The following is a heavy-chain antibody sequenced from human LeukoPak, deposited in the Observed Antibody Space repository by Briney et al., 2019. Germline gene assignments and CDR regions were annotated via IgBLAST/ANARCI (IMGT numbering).Heavy chain of an antibody. J-gene: IGHJ4*02. CDR1: GHTLTELS. CDR3: ATGRYFDRAHDY. CDR2: FDPEDGET. V-gene: IGHV1-24*01. Sequence: ASVKVSCKVSGHTLTELSMHWVRQAPGKGLEWMGGFDPEDGETIYAQKFQGRVTMTEDTSTDTAYMELSSLRSEDTAVYHCATGRYFDRAHDYWGQGTLVTVSS. D-gene: IGHD3-9*01.